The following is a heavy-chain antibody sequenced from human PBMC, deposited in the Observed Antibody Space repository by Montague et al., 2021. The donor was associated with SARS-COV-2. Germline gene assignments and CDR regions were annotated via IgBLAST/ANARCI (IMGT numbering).Heavy chain of an antibody. CDR1: GGSISSDY. D-gene: IGHD5-24*01. CDR3: AGEDRWNWFDP. V-gene: IGHV4-59*01. CDR2: IYYKGAT. Sequence: SETLSLTCSVSGGSISSDYWSWIRQSPGKGLERIGYIYYKGATNYNPSLKSRVTFSIDTSKNQFSLKLIAVTAADTAVYFCAGEDRWNWFDPWGQGVLVTVSS. J-gene: IGHJ5*02.